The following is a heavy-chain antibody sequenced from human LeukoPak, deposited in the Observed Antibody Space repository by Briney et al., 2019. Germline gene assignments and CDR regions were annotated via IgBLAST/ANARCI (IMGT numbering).Heavy chain of an antibody. CDR1: GFSLGRHW. CDR3: ARDKGFQYYYMDV. Sequence: PGGSLRLSCAASGFSLGRHWMHWVRQAPGKGLVWISRINSDGSSASYADSVKGRFAISRDNARNTLYLQMNSLRAEDTAVYYCARDKGFQYYYMDVWGKGTTVTVS. CDR2: INSDGSSA. V-gene: IGHV3-74*01. D-gene: IGHD3-3*01. J-gene: IGHJ6*03.